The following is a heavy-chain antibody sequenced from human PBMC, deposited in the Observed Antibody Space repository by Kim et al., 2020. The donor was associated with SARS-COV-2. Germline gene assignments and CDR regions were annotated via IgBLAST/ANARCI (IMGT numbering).Heavy chain of an antibody. CDR2: ISYDGGNK. CDR1: GFTFSSYG. D-gene: IGHD3-16*02. Sequence: GGSLRLSCAASGFTFSSYGMHWVRQAPGKGLEWVTVISYDGGNKYYADSVKGRFTISRDNSKNTLYLQMNSLRAEDTAVYYCAKDAYNYVWGTYRYGIDYWGQGTLVTVSS. V-gene: IGHV3-30*18. CDR3: AKDAYNYVWGTYRYGIDY. J-gene: IGHJ4*02.